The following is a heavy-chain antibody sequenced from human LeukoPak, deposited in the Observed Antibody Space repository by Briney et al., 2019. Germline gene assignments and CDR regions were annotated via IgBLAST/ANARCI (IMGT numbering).Heavy chain of an antibody. V-gene: IGHV4-4*07. CDR1: GGSISSYY. CDR3: ARYGDPNYYFDF. CDR2: VYTTEDA. Sequence: SETLSLTCTVSGGSISSYYWSWIRQPAGKGLEWMGRVYTTEDAKYNPSLESRVSMSLDMSKNQFSLKLTSVTAADTAVYYCARYGDPNYYFDFWGQGTLVTVSS. J-gene: IGHJ4*02. D-gene: IGHD2-21*02.